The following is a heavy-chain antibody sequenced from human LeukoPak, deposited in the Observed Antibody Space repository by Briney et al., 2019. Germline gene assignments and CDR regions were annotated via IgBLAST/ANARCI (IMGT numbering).Heavy chain of an antibody. D-gene: IGHD2-21*02. Sequence: SGPTLVKPTQTLTLTCTFSGFSPSTSGVGVGWIRQPPGKALEWLALIYWDDDKRYSPSLKSRLTITKDTSKNQVVLTMTNMDPVDTATYYCAHGGGDWERDPNDDAFDIWGQGTMVTVSS. CDR2: IYWDDDK. CDR3: AHGGGDWERDPNDDAFDI. CDR1: GFSPSTSGVG. V-gene: IGHV2-5*02. J-gene: IGHJ3*02.